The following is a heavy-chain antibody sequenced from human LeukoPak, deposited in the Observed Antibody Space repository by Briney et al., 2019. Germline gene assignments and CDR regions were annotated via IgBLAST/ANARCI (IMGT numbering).Heavy chain of an antibody. J-gene: IGHJ4*02. CDR2: ISAYNGNT. Sequence: ASVKVSCKASGYTFTSYGISWVRQAPGQGLEWMGWISAYNGNTKYAQRLQGRVTMTTDTSTTTAYVELRSLKSDDTAVYYCARDLLQYFHWLTMAGYWGQGTLVSVSS. D-gene: IGHD3-9*01. CDR3: ARDLLQYFHWLTMAGY. CDR1: GYTFTSYG. V-gene: IGHV1-18*01.